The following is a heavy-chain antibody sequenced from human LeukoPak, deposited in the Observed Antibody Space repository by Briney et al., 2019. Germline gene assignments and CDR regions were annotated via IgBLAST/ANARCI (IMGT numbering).Heavy chain of an antibody. CDR3: TTRYSSNWYYFDY. V-gene: IGHV3-15*01. CDR2: IKSKTDGGTT. Sequence: PGGSLRLSCAASGFTFSNAWMSWVRQAPGKGLEWVGRIKSKTDGGTTDYAAPVKGRFTISRDDSKNTLYLQMNSLKTEDTAVYYCTTRYSSNWYYFDYWGQGTLVTVSS. J-gene: IGHJ4*02. CDR1: GFTFSNAW. D-gene: IGHD6-13*01.